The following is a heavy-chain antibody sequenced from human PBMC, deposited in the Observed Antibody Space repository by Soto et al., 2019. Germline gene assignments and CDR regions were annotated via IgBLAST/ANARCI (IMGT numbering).Heavy chain of an antibody. CDR1: GFTFTSYG. D-gene: IGHD3-9*01. J-gene: IGHJ4*02. CDR2: IRGDGGQT. Sequence: VQLFASGGGSARPGGSLRLSCTASGFTFTSYGMGWVRQAPGKGLQWVSTIRGDGGQTHYTDSVKGRFSISRDNCKNTVYLQMDSLRAEDTAMYFCARDVGLDSDDFFAYWGQGTQVTVSS. CDR3: ARDVGLDSDDFFAY. V-gene: IGHV3-23*01.